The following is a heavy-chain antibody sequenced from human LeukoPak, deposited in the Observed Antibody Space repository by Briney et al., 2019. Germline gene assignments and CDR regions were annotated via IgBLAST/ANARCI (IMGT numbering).Heavy chain of an antibody. D-gene: IGHD1-7*01. CDR3: AKEKTTGTYYVDY. CDR2: IKQDGSDK. Sequence: GESLRLSCAASGFTFSGYWMSWVRRAPGKGLEWVANIKQDGSDKYYVDSVKGRFTISRDNAKNSVYLQMNSLRAEDTAVYYCAKEKTTGTYYVDYWGQGTLVTVSS. V-gene: IGHV3-7*01. CDR1: GFTFSGYW. J-gene: IGHJ4*02.